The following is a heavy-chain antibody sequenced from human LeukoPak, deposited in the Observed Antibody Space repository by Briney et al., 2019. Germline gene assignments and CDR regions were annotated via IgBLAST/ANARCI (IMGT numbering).Heavy chain of an antibody. CDR2: IIPIFGTA. J-gene: IGHJ4*02. Sequence: SVKVSCKASGGTFSSYAISWVRQAPGQGLEWMGGIIPIFGTANYAQKFQGRVTITADESTSTAYMELSSLGSEDTAVYYCAMSPTMVRGVIEYYFDYWGQGTLVTVSS. D-gene: IGHD3-10*01. CDR3: AMSPTMVRGVIEYYFDY. V-gene: IGHV1-69*01. CDR1: GGTFSSYA.